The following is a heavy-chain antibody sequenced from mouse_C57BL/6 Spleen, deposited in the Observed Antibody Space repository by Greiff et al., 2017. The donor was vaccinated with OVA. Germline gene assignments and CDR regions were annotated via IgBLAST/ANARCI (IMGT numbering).Heavy chain of an antibody. Sequence: EVKVEESGGGLVKPGGSLKLSCAASGFTFSDYGMHWVRQAPEKGLEWVAYISSGSGTIYYADTVKGRFTISRDNAKNTLFLQMTSLRSEDTAMYYCARDYSGYAMDYWGQGTSVTVSS. J-gene: IGHJ4*01. CDR1: GFTFSDYG. D-gene: IGHD1-1*02. CDR2: ISSGSGTI. CDR3: ARDYSGYAMDY. V-gene: IGHV5-17*01.